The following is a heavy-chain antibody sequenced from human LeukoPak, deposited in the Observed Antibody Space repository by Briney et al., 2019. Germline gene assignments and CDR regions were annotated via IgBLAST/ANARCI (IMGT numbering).Heavy chain of an antibody. Sequence: GGSLRLSCAASGFTFSSYAMSWIRQAPGKGLEWVSYISSSGSTIYYADSVKGRFTISRDNAKNSLYLQMNSLRAEDTAVYYCAPELRDAFDIWGQGTMVTVSS. J-gene: IGHJ3*02. D-gene: IGHD1-26*01. CDR3: APELRDAFDI. CDR2: ISSSGSTI. CDR1: GFTFSSYA. V-gene: IGHV3-11*01.